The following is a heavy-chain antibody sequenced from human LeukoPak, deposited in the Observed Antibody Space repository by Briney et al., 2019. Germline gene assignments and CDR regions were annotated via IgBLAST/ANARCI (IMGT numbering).Heavy chain of an antibody. CDR2: IYTGDSGT. CDR3: ARLGCSSTSCHPYYYYYMDV. D-gene: IGHD2-2*01. Sequence: GGALLSFSYGAACCFTSYWIGCVRRLPGKGREWMGTIYTGDSGTRYSTSFQGQVTISADKSISTAYLKWSSLKASDTAMYYCARLGCSSTSCHPYYYYYMDVWGKGTTVTISS. J-gene: IGHJ6*03. CDR1: ACCFTSYW. V-gene: IGHV5-51*01.